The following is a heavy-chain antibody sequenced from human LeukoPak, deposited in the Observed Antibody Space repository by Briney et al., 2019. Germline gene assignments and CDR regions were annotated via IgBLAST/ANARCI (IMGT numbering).Heavy chain of an antibody. Sequence: HPGGSLRLSCAASGFTFSSYAVSWVRQAPGRGLEWVSAISGSGGSTYYADSVKGRLTISRDNSRNTLYLQINSLRAEDTAVYYCAKSPKYDFWSGTRDYYFDYWGQGTLVTVPS. V-gene: IGHV3-23*01. J-gene: IGHJ4*02. CDR2: ISGSGGST. CDR3: AKSPKYDFWSGTRDYYFDY. D-gene: IGHD3-3*01. CDR1: GFTFSSYA.